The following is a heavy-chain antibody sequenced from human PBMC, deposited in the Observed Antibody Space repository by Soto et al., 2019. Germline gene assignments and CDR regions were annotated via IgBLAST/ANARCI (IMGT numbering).Heavy chain of an antibody. D-gene: IGHD3-16*01. V-gene: IGHV3-23*01. CDR2: ISGSGGST. Sequence: EVQLLESGGGLVQPGGSLRLSCAASGFTFSSYAMSWVRQAPGKGLEWVAAISGSGGSTYYADSVKGRFTISRDNSKNTLYLQMNRLRAEDTDVYDCAKDSYDYIWGSGREHWGQGTMVTVSS. CDR1: GFTFSSYA. J-gene: IGHJ3*01. CDR3: AKDSYDYIWGSGREH.